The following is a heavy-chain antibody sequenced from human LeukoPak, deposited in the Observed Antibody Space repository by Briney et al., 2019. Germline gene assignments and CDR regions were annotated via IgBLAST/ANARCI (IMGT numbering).Heavy chain of an antibody. CDR2: TYYSGST. Sequence: RSSETLSLTCTVSGGSISSYYWSWIRQPPGKGLEWIGYTYYSGSTNYNPSLKSRVTISVDTSKNQFSLKLSSVTAADTAVYYCARLRYSYGFYYGMDVWGQGTTVAVSS. V-gene: IGHV4-59*01. D-gene: IGHD5-18*01. CDR1: GGSISSYY. CDR3: ARLRYSYGFYYGMDV. J-gene: IGHJ6*02.